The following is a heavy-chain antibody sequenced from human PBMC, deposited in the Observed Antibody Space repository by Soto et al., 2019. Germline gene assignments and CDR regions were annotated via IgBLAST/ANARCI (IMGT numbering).Heavy chain of an antibody. CDR2: ISPYSGNT. CDR3: AMVDKSVTPTPRDV. V-gene: IGHV1-18*01. Sequence: QVQLVQSGDEVRKPGSSVKVSCKASGYIFVNYGIAWVRQAPGQGLEWMGWISPYSGNTHYASKVQGRLTMTTDTPACPADFDLGSLAPEHTAVYFGAMVDKSVTPTPRDVWGQGATFTVSS. J-gene: IGHJ6*02. CDR1: GYIFVNYG. D-gene: IGHD5-12*01.